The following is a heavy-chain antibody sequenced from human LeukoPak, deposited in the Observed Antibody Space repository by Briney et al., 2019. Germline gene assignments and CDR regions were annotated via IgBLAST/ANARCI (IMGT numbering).Heavy chain of an antibody. CDR1: GFTFSTYA. J-gene: IGHJ3*01. CDR2: ISNTAGFT. D-gene: IGHD2-15*01. CDR3: AKSNYYCSDSCQPDDAFDV. V-gene: IGHV3-23*01. Sequence: GGSLRLSCAASGFTFSTYAMSWVRQVPGKGLEWVSGISNTAGFTYYADSVKGRFTISRDNSKNTLYLQLNSLRAEDTAVYYCAKSNYYCSDSCQPDDAFDVWGQGTMVTVSS.